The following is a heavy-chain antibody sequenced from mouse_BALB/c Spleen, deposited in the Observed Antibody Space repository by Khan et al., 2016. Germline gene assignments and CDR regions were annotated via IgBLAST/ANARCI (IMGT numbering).Heavy chain of an antibody. J-gene: IGHJ3*01. V-gene: IGHV4-1*02. CDR1: GFDVSRYW. Sequence: EVKLLESGGGLVQPGGSLKLSCAASGFDVSRYWMSWVRQAPGKGLEWIGESNPDSSTIKYTPSLKDKFIISRDNAKNTLYLQMSKVRSEDTALYYCARAGYYGYLAYWGHGTLVTVSA. CDR3: ARAGYYGYLAY. CDR2: SNPDSSTI. D-gene: IGHD1-1*01.